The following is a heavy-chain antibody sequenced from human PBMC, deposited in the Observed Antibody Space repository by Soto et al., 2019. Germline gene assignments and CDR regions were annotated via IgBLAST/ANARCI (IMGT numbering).Heavy chain of an antibody. CDR1: GFTFSSYW. CDR3: ARDPHDYSNYAFSGMDV. V-gene: IGHV3-74*01. J-gene: IGHJ6*02. D-gene: IGHD4-4*01. Sequence: PGGSLRLSCAASGFTFSSYWMHWVRQAPGKGLVWVSRINSDGSSTSYADSVKGRFTISRDNAKNTLYLQMNSLRAEDTAVYYCARDPHDYSNYAFSGMDVCGQGTPVTVYS. CDR2: INSDGSST.